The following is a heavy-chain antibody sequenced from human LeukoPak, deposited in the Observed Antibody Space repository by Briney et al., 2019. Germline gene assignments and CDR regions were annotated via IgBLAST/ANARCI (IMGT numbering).Heavy chain of an antibody. J-gene: IGHJ6*04. CDR1: GYTFTVYY. Sequence: ASVKVSCKASGYTFTVYYMHCVRHGPGQGREWVGCIYANIGGTYNTQTFRGRVTMTRDTSISTAYMELSRLRSDDTAVYYCARDSYCSSTSCYYYYGMDVWGEGTTVTVSS. CDR2: IYANIGGT. D-gene: IGHD2-2*01. CDR3: ARDSYCSSTSCYYYYGMDV. V-gene: IGHV1-2*02.